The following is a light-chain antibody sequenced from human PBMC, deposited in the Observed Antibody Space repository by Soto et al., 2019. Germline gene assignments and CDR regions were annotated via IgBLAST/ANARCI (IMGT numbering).Light chain of an antibody. V-gene: IGLV2-14*01. CDR3: SSYTSGSTMV. J-gene: IGLJ2*01. CDR2: DVT. CDR1: SSDVGGYNY. Sequence: QSALTQPASVSGSPGQSITISCTGTSSDVGGYNYVSWYQQHPDKAPKLMIYDVTNRPSGVSNRFSGSKSGNTASLTISGLLDEEEDAYYCSSYTSGSTMVFGGGTKLTVL.